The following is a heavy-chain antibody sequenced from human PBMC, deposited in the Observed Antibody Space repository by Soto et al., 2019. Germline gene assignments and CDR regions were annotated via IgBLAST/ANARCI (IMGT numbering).Heavy chain of an antibody. CDR2: ISSDGSST. CDR3: ARCLYDYASSSYFSGDDFDI. D-gene: IGHD3-22*01. J-gene: IGHJ3*02. CDR1: GFTFSSYW. V-gene: IGHV3-74*01. Sequence: EVQLVESGGGLVQPGGSLRLSCEASGFTFSSYWMHWVRQGPGKELVWVSRISSDGSSTNYADSVKGRITITRDNAKNTQYRQMNSLSDEDTAVYYGARCLYDYASSSYFSGDDFDIWSHGTMVTVSS.